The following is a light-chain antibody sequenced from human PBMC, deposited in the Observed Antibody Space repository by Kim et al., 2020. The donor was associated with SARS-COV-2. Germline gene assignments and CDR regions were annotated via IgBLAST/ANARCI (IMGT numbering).Light chain of an antibody. V-gene: IGLV1-44*01. CDR3: AAWDDSLNGWV. Sequence: QSVLTQPPSASGTPGQRVTIACSGSSSNIGSNTVNWYQQLPGTAPKLLIYSNNQRPSGVPDLFSGSKSGTSASLAISGLQSEDEADYYCAAWDDSLNGWVFGGGTQLTV. CDR1: SSNIGSNT. J-gene: IGLJ3*02. CDR2: SNN.